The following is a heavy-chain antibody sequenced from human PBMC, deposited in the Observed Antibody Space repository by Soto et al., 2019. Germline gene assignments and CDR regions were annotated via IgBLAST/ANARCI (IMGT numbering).Heavy chain of an antibody. CDR2: INPSGGST. CDR1: GYTFTSYY. V-gene: IGHV1-46*01. J-gene: IGHJ6*02. CDR3: ARDLRDEVPAAAYYYFYVMDV. D-gene: IGHD2-2*01. Sequence: ASVKVSCKASGYTFTSYYMHWVRQAPGQGLEWMGIINPSGGSTSYAQKFQGRVTITADESTSTAYMELSSLRSEDTAVYYCARDLRDEVPAAAYYYFYVMDVWGQGTTVTVSS.